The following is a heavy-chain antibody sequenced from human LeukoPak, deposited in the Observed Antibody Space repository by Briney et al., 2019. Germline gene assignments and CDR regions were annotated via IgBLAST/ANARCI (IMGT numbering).Heavy chain of an antibody. CDR1: GFSFSSYG. CDR2: ISHDGSNK. V-gene: IGHV3-30*03. Sequence: PGGSLRLSCAASGFSFSSYGMHWVRQAPGKGLEWVAVISHDGSNKYYADSVKGRFTISRDNSKNTLYLQMNSLRVEDTAVYYCASAWHLGIVVVMLDSRGQGTLVTVSS. D-gene: IGHD3-22*01. CDR3: ASAWHLGIVVVMLDS. J-gene: IGHJ4*02.